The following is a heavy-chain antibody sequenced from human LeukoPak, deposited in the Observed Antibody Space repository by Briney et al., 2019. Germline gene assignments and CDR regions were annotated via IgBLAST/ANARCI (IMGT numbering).Heavy chain of an antibody. J-gene: IGHJ6*02. CDR1: GFTVSSSY. D-gene: IGHD3-22*01. CDR3: ARPRVPSFYDSSGSHYYGMDV. Sequence: GGSLRLSCAASGFTVSSSYMSWVRQAPGKGLEWISVIYSGGSTYYADSVKGRFTISRDNSRNTLYLQMNNLRAEDTAVYYCARPRVPSFYDSSGSHYYGMDVWGQGTTVTVTS. V-gene: IGHV3-66*04. CDR2: IYSGGST.